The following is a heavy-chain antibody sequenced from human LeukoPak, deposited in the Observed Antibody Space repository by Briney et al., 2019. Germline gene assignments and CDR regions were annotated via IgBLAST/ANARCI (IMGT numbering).Heavy chain of an antibody. J-gene: IGHJ4*02. CDR1: GYSFTSYW. CDR2: IYPGDSDT. V-gene: IGHV5-51*01. Sequence: GESLKISCKGSGYSFTSYWIGWVRQMPGKGLEWMGIIYPGDSDTRYSPSFQGQVTISADKSISTAYLQWSSLKASDTAMYYCARPGAYGDYEMYYFDYWGQGTLVTVSS. D-gene: IGHD4-17*01. CDR3: ARPGAYGDYEMYYFDY.